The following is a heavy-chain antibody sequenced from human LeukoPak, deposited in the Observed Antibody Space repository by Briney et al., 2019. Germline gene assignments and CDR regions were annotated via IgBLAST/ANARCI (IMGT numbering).Heavy chain of an antibody. CDR1: GFTVSSNY. Sequence: PGGSLRLSCAASGFTVSSNYMSWVRQAPGKGLEWVSVIYSGGDTYYADSVKGRFTVSRDNSKNTLYLQMNSLRAEDTAAYYCAREVEYSSGCLASWGQGTLVTVSS. D-gene: IGHD6-19*01. CDR2: IYSGGDT. V-gene: IGHV3-66*02. CDR3: AREVEYSSGCLAS. J-gene: IGHJ4*02.